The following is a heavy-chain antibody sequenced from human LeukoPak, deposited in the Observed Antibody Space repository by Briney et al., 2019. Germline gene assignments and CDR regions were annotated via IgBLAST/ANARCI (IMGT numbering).Heavy chain of an antibody. Sequence: ASVKVSFKASGSTFTSYGISWVRQAPGQGLEWMGWISAYNGNTNYAQKLQGRVTMTTDTSTSTAYMELRSLRSDDTAVYYCARDTGPSGYDGFDYWGQGTLVTVS. CDR3: ARDTGPSGYDGFDY. D-gene: IGHD5-12*01. CDR1: GSTFTSYG. CDR2: ISAYNGNT. J-gene: IGHJ4*02. V-gene: IGHV1-18*01.